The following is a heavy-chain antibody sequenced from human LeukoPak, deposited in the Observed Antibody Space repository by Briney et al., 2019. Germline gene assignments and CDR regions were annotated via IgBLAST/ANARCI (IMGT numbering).Heavy chain of an antibody. CDR3: ARVINPTACNNLRGYLCDN. D-gene: IGHD2/OR15-2a*01. V-gene: IGHV3-48*03. Sequence: PGGSLRLSCAASGFTLSSYEMNWVRQAPGKGLEWVSYISSSATDIQYADSVKGRFTISRDNAKNSLYLQMNSLRAEDAAVYYCARVINPTACNNLRGYLCDNWGQGTLVTVSS. J-gene: IGHJ4*02. CDR2: ISSSATDI. CDR1: GFTLSSYE.